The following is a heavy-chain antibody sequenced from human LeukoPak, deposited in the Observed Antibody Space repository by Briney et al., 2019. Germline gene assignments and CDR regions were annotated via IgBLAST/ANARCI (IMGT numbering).Heavy chain of an antibody. Sequence: GGSLRLSCEASGFTLSTYWMNWVRQVPGKGLDWVANINPDGSGKRYVDSVKGRFTIARDNANNSLSLQMNSLRAEDTAVYYCASWGAGGNSWGQGTLVTVSS. CDR1: GFTLSTYW. CDR3: ASWGAGGNS. CDR2: INPDGSGK. J-gene: IGHJ4*02. V-gene: IGHV3-7*01. D-gene: IGHD3-16*01.